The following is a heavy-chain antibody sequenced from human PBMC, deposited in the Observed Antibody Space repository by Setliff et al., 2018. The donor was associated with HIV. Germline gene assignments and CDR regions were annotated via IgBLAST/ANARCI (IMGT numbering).Heavy chain of an antibody. CDR3: ENPGWDRSVGSCYEGGGY. V-gene: IGHV3-33*03. D-gene: IGHD2-15*01. Sequence: PGGSLRLSCSVSGFSFRAYNMHWVRQAPGKGLEWVALIWYDGVQRYYADSVKGRFTVSRDNSRETMSLEMNSLRGEDTAVYYCENPGWDRSVGSCYEGGGYWGQGTLVTVSS. CDR2: IWYDGVQR. J-gene: IGHJ4*02. CDR1: GFSFRAYN.